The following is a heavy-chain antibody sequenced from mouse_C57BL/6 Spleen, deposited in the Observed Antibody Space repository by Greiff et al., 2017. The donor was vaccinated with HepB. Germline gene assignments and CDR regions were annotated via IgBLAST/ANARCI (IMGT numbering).Heavy chain of an antibody. V-gene: IGHV1-80*01. Sequence: QVQLQQSGAELVKPGASVKISCKASGYAFSSYWMNWVKQRPGKGLEWIGQIYPGDGDTNYNGKFKGKATLTADKSSSTAYMQLSSLTSEDSAVYFCARRGYYYGNYEDYWGQGTTLTVSS. CDR2: IYPGDGDT. CDR1: GYAFSSYW. CDR3: ARRGYYYGNYEDY. J-gene: IGHJ2*01. D-gene: IGHD2-1*01.